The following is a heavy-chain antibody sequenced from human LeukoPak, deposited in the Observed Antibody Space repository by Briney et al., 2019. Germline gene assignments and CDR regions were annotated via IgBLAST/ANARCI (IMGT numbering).Heavy chain of an antibody. V-gene: IGHV3-21*01. CDR2: ISSSSSYI. J-gene: IGHJ4*02. Sequence: GGSLRLSCAASGFTFSSYSMNWVRQAPGKGLEWVSSISSSSSYIYYADSVKGRFTISRDNAKNSLYLKMNSLRAEDTAVYYCARESTAMVTPYYIDYWGQGNLVTVSS. CDR3: ARESTAMVTPYYIDY. CDR1: GFTFSSYS. D-gene: IGHD5-18*01.